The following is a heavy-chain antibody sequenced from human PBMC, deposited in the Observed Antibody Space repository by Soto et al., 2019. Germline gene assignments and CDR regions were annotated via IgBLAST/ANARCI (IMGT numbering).Heavy chain of an antibody. D-gene: IGHD2-15*01. CDR1: GFTFSSYA. Sequence: SRSCAGCGFTFSSYAMSWVRQAPGKGLEWVSAISGSGGGTYYADSVKGRFTISRDNSKNTLYLQMNSLRAEDTAVYYCAKGEGWVAASHAFDIWGQGTMVTISS. CDR2: ISGSGGGT. V-gene: IGHV3-23*01. J-gene: IGHJ3*02. CDR3: AKGEGWVAASHAFDI.